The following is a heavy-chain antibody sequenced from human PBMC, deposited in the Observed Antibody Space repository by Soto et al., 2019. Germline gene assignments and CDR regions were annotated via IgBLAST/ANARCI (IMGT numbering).Heavy chain of an antibody. CDR3: ARDPPPPAAMVD. V-gene: IGHV4-4*02. Sequence: QVQLQESGPGLVKPSGTLSLTCAVSGGSISSSNWWSWVRQPPGKGLEWIGEIYHSGSTNYNPSLKRRVTISVDKSKNQFPLQLSSVAAADTALYYCARDPPPPAAMVDWGQGTLVTVSS. CDR1: GGSISSSNW. J-gene: IGHJ4*02. D-gene: IGHD2-2*01. CDR2: IYHSGST.